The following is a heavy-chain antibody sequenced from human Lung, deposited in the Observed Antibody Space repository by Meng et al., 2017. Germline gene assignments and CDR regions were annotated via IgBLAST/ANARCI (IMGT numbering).Heavy chain of an antibody. CDR3: ARGGWYSSSSRVDY. D-gene: IGHD6-13*01. Sequence: QVQLGGSGGGVVPPGRALRLSCAASGFTFSSYGMHWVRQAPGKGLEWVAVIWYDGSNKYYADSVKGRFTISRDNSKNTLYLQMNSLRAEDTAVYYCARGGWYSSSSRVDYWGQGTLVTVSS. V-gene: IGHV3-33*01. J-gene: IGHJ4*02. CDR2: IWYDGSNK. CDR1: GFTFSSYG.